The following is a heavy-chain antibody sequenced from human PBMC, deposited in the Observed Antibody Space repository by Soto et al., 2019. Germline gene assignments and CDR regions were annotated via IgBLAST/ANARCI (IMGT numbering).Heavy chain of an antibody. CDR3: ARLVRGVVVPAARTRYFDY. CDR1: GGSFSGYY. V-gene: IGHV4-34*01. Sequence: SETLSLTCAVYGGSFSGYYWSWIRQPPGKGLEWIGEINHSGSTNYNPSLKSRVTISVDTSKNQFSLKLSSVTAADTAVYYCARLVRGVVVPAARTRYFDYWGQGTLVTVSS. J-gene: IGHJ4*02. CDR2: INHSGST. D-gene: IGHD2-2*01.